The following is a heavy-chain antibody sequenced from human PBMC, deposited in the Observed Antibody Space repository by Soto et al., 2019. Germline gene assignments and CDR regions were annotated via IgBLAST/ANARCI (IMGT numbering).Heavy chain of an antibody. CDR1: GFTFSSYA. CDR2: ISYDGSNK. V-gene: IGHV3-30-3*01. D-gene: IGHD3-10*01. CDR3: AGCGRYYGRFDY. J-gene: IGHJ4*02. Sequence: QVQLVESGGGVVQPGRSLRLSCAASGFTFSSYAMHWVRQAPGKGLEWVAVISYDGSNKYYADSVKGRFTISRDNSKNTLYLQMNSLIAEDTAVYYCAGCGRYYGRFDYWGQGTLVTVSS.